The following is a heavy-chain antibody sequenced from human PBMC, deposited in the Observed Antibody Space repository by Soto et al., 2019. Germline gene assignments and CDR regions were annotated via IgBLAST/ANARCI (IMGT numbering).Heavy chain of an antibody. CDR1: GGSISSYY. J-gene: IGHJ4*02. CDR3: VRANYFDY. V-gene: IGHV4-59*01. Sequence: LSLTCTVSGGSISSYYWTWIRQFPGKGLEWIGNIYYSGSTNYNPFLKSRVTISVDTSKNHFSLKLSSVTAADTAIYYCVRANYFDYWGQGTLVTVSS. CDR2: IYYSGST.